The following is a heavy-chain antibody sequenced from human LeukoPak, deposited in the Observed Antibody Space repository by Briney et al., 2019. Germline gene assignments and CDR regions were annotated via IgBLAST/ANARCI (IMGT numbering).Heavy chain of an antibody. J-gene: IGHJ4*02. Sequence: ASVKVSCKASGYTFTSYGISWVRQAPGQGLEWMGWISAYNGNTNYAQKLQGRVTMTTDTSTSTAYMELRSLRSDDTAVYYCAGDRSDIVVVPAAADYWGQGTLVTVSS. CDR2: ISAYNGNT. CDR3: AGDRSDIVVVPAAADY. D-gene: IGHD2-2*01. CDR1: GYTFTSYG. V-gene: IGHV1-18*01.